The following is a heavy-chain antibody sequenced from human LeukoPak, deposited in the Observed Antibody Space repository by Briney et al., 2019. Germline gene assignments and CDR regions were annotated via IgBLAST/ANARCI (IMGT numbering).Heavy chain of an antibody. V-gene: IGHV1-2*04. CDR1: NYTFTSYG. Sequence: ASVKVSCKASNYTFTSYGISWVRQAPGQGLEWMGWINPNSGGTNYAQKFQGWVTMTRDTSISTAYMELSRLRSDDTAVYYCARGGSSGYYFDYWGQGTLVTVSS. CDR2: INPNSGGT. D-gene: IGHD3-22*01. CDR3: ARGGSSGYYFDY. J-gene: IGHJ4*02.